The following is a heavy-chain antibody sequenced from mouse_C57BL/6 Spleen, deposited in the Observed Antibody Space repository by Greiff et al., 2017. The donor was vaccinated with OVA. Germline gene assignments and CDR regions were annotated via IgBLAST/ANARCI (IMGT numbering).Heavy chain of an antibody. CDR3: ARANWEGGFDY. CDR2: ISYDGSN. D-gene: IGHD4-1*01. V-gene: IGHV3-6*01. CDR1: GYSITSGYY. J-gene: IGHJ2*01. Sequence: ESGPGLVKPSQSLSLTCSVTGYSITSGYYWNWIRQFPGNKLEWMGYISYDGSNNYNPSLKNRISITRDTSKNQFFLKLNSVTTEDTATYYCARANWEGGFDYWGQGTTLTVSS.